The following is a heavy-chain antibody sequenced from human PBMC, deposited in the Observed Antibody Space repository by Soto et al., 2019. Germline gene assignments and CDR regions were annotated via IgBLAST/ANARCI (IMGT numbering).Heavy chain of an antibody. J-gene: IGHJ4*02. CDR1: GGTFSSYS. V-gene: IGHV1-69*13. D-gene: IGHD1-26*01. CDR2: IIPIFGTA. CDR3: ARGAPRGSYLDAFDY. Sequence: GASVKVSCKASGGTFSSYSISWVRQAPGQGLEWMGGIIPIFGTANYAQKFQGRVTITADESTSTAYMELSSLRSEDTAVYYCARGAPRGSYLDAFDYWGQGTLVTVSS.